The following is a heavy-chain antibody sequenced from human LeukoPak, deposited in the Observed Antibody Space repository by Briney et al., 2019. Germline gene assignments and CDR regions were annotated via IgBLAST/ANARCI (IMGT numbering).Heavy chain of an antibody. Sequence: PGGSLRLSCAASGFTFSSYWMHWVRQAPGKGLVWVSRINGDGSNTSYADSVKGRFMISRDNAKNSLYLQMNSLRAEDTAVYYCARDRLPRGWFDPWGQGTLVTVSS. V-gene: IGHV3-74*01. CDR1: GFTFSSYW. J-gene: IGHJ5*02. D-gene: IGHD6-25*01. CDR3: ARDRLPRGWFDP. CDR2: INGDGSNT.